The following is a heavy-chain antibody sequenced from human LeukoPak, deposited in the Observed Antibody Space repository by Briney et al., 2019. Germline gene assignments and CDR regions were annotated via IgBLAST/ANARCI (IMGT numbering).Heavy chain of an antibody. CDR1: GYTFTSYG. V-gene: IGHV1-18*01. J-gene: IGHJ3*02. D-gene: IGHD6-25*01. CDR2: ISAYNGNT. CDR3: LCRLHDAFDI. Sequence: ASVKVSCKASGYTFTSYGISWVRQAPGQGLEWMGWISAYNGNTNYAQKLQGRVTMTTVTSTSTAYMELRSLRSDDTAVYYCLCRLHDAFDIWGQGTMVTVSS.